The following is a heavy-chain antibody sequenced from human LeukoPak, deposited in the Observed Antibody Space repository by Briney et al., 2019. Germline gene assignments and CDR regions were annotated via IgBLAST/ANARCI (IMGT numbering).Heavy chain of an antibody. J-gene: IGHJ4*02. D-gene: IGHD4/OR15-4a*01. Sequence: ESGPTLVNPTQTLTLTCSFSGFSLTSGGEGVAWIRQPPGKAPEWLALIYWDDDKRFRPSLQNRLTVSKDTSKNQVVLSMTKMDPLDTGTYYCAHTRHGAIPTRLDFWGQGILVVVS. CDR2: IYWDDDK. CDR1: GFSLTSGGEG. V-gene: IGHV2-5*02. CDR3: AHTRHGAIPTRLDF.